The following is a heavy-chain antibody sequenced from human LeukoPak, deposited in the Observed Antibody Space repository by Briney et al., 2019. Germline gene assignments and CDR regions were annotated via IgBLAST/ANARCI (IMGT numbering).Heavy chain of an antibody. CDR3: ARAGYYDSSGYYDYFDY. CDR2: ISSSSSYI. D-gene: IGHD3-22*01. Sequence: GGSLRLSCAASGFTFRSYSMNWVRQSPGKGLEGVSSISSSSSYIYYADSVKGRFTISRDKAKNSLYLQMNSLRAEDTAVYYCARAGYYDSSGYYDYFDYWGQGALVTVSS. CDR1: GFTFRSYS. V-gene: IGHV3-21*01. J-gene: IGHJ4*02.